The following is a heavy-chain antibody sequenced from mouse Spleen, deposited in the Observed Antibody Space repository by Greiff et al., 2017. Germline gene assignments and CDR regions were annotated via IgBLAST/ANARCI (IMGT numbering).Heavy chain of an antibody. D-gene: IGHD2-4*01. CDR3: ARHGDYDGYYYAMDY. Sequence: QVQLKETGPGLVAPSQSLSITCTVSGFSLTSYGVHWVRQPPGKGLEWLVVIWSDGSTNYNSALKSRLSISKDNSKSQVFLKMNSLQTDDTAMYYCARHGDYDGYYYAMDYWGQGTSVTVSS. J-gene: IGHJ4*01. V-gene: IGHV2-6-1*01. CDR1: GFSLTSYG. CDR2: IWSDGST.